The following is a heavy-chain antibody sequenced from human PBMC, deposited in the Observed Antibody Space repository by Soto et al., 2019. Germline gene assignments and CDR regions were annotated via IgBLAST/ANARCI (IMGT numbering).Heavy chain of an antibody. Sequence: GGSLRLSCAASGFTFDDYTMHWVRQAPGKGLEWVSLISWDGGSTYYADSVKGRFTISRDNSKNSLYLQMNSLRTEDTALYYWAKANIVVVTGTPEHDAFDIWGQGTMVTVS. CDR1: GFTFDDYT. V-gene: IGHV3-43*01. D-gene: IGHD2-21*02. CDR2: ISWDGGST. CDR3: AKANIVVVTGTPEHDAFDI. J-gene: IGHJ3*02.